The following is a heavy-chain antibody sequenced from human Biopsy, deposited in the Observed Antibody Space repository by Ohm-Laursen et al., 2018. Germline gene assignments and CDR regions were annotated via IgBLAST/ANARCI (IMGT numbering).Heavy chain of an antibody. Sequence: SLRLSCAASGFTFSSYGMHWVRQAPGKGLGWAAAIWYDGSNKNYADSVKGRFTISRDNSKNTLYLQMNSLRGEDTAVYYCAKCMTGGSNYYFHHCGQGTLVTVSS. V-gene: IGHV3-33*03. CDR1: GFTFSSYG. CDR2: IWYDGSNK. CDR3: AKCMTGGSNYYFHH. D-gene: IGHD2-8*01. J-gene: IGHJ4*02.